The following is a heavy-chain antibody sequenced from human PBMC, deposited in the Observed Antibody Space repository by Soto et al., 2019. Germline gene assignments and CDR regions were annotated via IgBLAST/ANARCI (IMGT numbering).Heavy chain of an antibody. CDR1: GFIFNSYA. Sequence: GGSLRLSCAASGFIFNSYAMSWVRQAPGKGLEWVSTIIGSGGSTYYAESVKGRFSVSRDNSKNTLYLQMNSLRAEDTAVYYCAKDRNYDDSSGYDYWGQGTLVTVSS. V-gene: IGHV3-23*01. D-gene: IGHD3-22*01. J-gene: IGHJ4*02. CDR3: AKDRNYDDSSGYDY. CDR2: IIGSGGST.